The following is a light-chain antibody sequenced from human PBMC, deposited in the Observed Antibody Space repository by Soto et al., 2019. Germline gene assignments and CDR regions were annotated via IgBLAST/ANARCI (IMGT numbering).Light chain of an antibody. V-gene: IGKV3-20*01. CDR1: QSVSSSY. CDR2: GAS. Sequence: EIVLAQSPGTLSLSPVERATLSFRASQSVSSSYLAWYQHKPGQAPRLLIYGASSRATGIPDRFSGSGSGTDFTLTISRLEPEDFAVYYCQQYGSSPPWTFGQGTKVDNK. J-gene: IGKJ1*01. CDR3: QQYGSSPPWT.